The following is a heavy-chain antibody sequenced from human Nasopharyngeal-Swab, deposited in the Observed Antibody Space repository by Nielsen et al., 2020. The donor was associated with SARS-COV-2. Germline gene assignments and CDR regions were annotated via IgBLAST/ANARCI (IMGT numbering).Heavy chain of an antibody. CDR3: AKGATVVALFDY. CDR2: ISGSGGST. D-gene: IGHD4-23*01. Sequence: VRQMPGKGLEWVSAISGSGGSTYYADSVKGRFTISRDNAKNSLYLQMNSLRAEDTALYYCAKGATVVALFDYWGQGTLVTVSS. V-gene: IGHV3-23*01. J-gene: IGHJ4*02.